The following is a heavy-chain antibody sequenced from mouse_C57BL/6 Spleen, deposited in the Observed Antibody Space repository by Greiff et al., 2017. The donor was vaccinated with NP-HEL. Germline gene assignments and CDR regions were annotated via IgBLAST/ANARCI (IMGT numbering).Heavy chain of an antibody. J-gene: IGHJ2*01. V-gene: IGHV5-4*01. Sequence: VQLKESGGGLVKPGGSLKLSCAASGFTFSSYAMSWVRQTPEKRLEWVATISDGGSYTYYPDNVKGRFTISRDNAKNNLYLQMSHLKSEDTAMYYCARDHSNSLFDYWGQGTTLTVSS. CDR3: ARDHSNSLFDY. D-gene: IGHD2-5*01. CDR1: GFTFSSYA. CDR2: ISDGGSYT.